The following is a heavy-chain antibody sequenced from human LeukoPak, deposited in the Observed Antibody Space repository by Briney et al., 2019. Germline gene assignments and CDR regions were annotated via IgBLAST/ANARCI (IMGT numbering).Heavy chain of an antibody. CDR1: GLTFSNAW. CDR2: IKSKSSGGTT. Sequence: GGSLRLSCAASGLTFSNAWMSWVRQAPGKGLEWVGRIKSKSSGGTTDYPTSVKGRFAILRDDSLNMLYLQMNILNTEDTAVYYCTSAGLGYFYGSGSPVDYWGQGTLVTVSS. V-gene: IGHV3-15*01. D-gene: IGHD3-10*01. CDR3: TSAGLGYFYGSGSPVDY. J-gene: IGHJ4*02.